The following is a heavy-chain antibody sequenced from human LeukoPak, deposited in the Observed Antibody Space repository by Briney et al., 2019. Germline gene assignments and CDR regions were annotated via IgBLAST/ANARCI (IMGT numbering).Heavy chain of an antibody. CDR2: IYYSGST. CDR3: ARQARYCGGGTCSDS. V-gene: IGHV4-61*08. CDR1: GGSISSGDYY. Sequence: SQTLSLTCTVSGGSISSGDYYWRWIRQPPGKGLEWIGYIYYSGSTNYNPSLKSRVTISVDTSKNQFSLNLSSVTAADTAAYYCARQARYCGGGTCSDSWGQGTLVTVSS. D-gene: IGHD2-15*01. J-gene: IGHJ4*02.